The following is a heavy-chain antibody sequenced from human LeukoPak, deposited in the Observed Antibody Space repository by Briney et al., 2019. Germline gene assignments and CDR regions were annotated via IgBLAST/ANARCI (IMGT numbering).Heavy chain of an antibody. CDR2: ISYDGSNK. V-gene: IGHV3-30-3*01. J-gene: IGHJ1*01. CDR1: GFTFSSYA. Sequence: GGSLRLSCAASGFTFSSYAMHWVRQAPGKGLEWVAVISYDGSNKYYADSVKGRFTISRDSAKKSLYLQMNSLTVEDTAVYYCARCSSWYLEYFQLWGQGTLVTVSS. D-gene: IGHD6-13*01. CDR3: ARCSSWYLEYFQL.